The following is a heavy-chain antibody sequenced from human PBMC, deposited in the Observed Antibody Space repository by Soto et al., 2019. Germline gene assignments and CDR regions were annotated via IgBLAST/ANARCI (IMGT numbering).Heavy chain of an antibody. CDR3: ARDGGYCSGGSCLNYYYYGMDV. D-gene: IGHD2-15*01. CDR1: GFTFSSYG. Sequence: QVQLVESGGGVVQPGRSLRLSCAASGFTFSSYGMHWVRQAPGKGLEWVAGIWYDGSNKYYADSVKGRFTISRDNSNNTLYLQMNRLRAEDTAVYYCARDGGYCSGGSCLNYYYYGMDVWGQGTTVTVSS. J-gene: IGHJ6*02. V-gene: IGHV3-33*01. CDR2: IWYDGSNK.